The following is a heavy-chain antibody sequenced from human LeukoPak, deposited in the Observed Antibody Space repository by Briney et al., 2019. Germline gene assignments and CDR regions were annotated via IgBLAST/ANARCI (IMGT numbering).Heavy chain of an antibody. J-gene: IGHJ4*02. CDR2: IYPGDSDT. CDR1: GYSFTSYW. CDR3: ARPGIAAADNFDY. Sequence: GESLKISCKGSGYSFTSYWIGCVRLMPGKGREWMGIIYPGDSDTRYSPSFQGQVTISADKSISTAYLQWSSLKASDTAMYYCARPGIAAADNFDYWGQGTLVTVSS. D-gene: IGHD6-13*01. V-gene: IGHV5-51*01.